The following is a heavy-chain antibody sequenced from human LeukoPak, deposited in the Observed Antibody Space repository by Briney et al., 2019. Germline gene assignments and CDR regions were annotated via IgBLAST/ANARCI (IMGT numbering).Heavy chain of an antibody. Sequence: ASVKVSCKASGYAFSNYGISWVRQVPGQGLEWMGWISAYNGNTNYAQKFQDRVTMTADTSTNTAYMELRSLRSDDTAVYYCARDPYNWNDLALDYWGQGTLVTVSS. D-gene: IGHD1-20*01. CDR2: ISAYNGNT. CDR3: ARDPYNWNDLALDY. J-gene: IGHJ4*02. V-gene: IGHV1-18*01. CDR1: GYAFSNYG.